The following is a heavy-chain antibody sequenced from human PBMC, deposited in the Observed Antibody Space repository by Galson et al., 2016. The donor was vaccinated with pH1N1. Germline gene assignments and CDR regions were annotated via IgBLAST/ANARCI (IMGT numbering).Heavy chain of an antibody. CDR2: IYPGDSDT. D-gene: IGHD5/OR15-5a*01. V-gene: IGHV5-51*01. CDR1: GYTYW. Sequence: QSGAEVKKPGESLKISCKGPGYTYWIAWVRQMPGKGLELMGTIYPGDSDTTYSPSFQGQVTISADKSISTAYLQWSSLKASDTAMYYCASRLGSSWSFDMWGQGTMVTVSS. CDR3: ASRLGSSWSFDM. J-gene: IGHJ3*02.